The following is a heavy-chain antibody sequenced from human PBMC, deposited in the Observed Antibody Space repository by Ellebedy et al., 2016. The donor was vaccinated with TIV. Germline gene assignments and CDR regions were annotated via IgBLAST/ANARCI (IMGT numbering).Heavy chain of an antibody. J-gene: IGHJ6*02. Sequence: GESLKISXAASGFTFSSYGMHWVRQAPGKGLEWVAVISYDGSNKYYADSVKGRFTISRDNSKNTLYLQMNSLRAEDTAVYYCARGDIVVVPAATAYYSGMDVWGQGTTVTVSS. CDR2: ISYDGSNK. V-gene: IGHV3-30*03. D-gene: IGHD2-2*01. CDR1: GFTFSSYG. CDR3: ARGDIVVVPAATAYYSGMDV.